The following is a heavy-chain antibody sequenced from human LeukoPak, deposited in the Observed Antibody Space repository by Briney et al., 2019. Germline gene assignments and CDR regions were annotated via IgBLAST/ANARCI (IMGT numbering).Heavy chain of an antibody. J-gene: IGHJ4*02. CDR1: GGSISSSSYY. Sequence: SETLSLTCTVSGGSISSSSYYWGWIRQPPGKGLEWIGRIYYSGSTYYNPSLKSRVTISVDTSKNQFSLKLSSVTAADTAVYYCARSSANYYDSSGYYYVPPYYFDYWGQGTLVTVSS. D-gene: IGHD3-22*01. V-gene: IGHV4-39*01. CDR3: ARSSANYYDSSGYYYVPPYYFDY. CDR2: IYYSGST.